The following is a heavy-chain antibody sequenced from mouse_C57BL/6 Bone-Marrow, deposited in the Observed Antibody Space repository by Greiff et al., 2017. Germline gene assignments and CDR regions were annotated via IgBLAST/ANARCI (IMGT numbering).Heavy chain of an antibody. D-gene: IGHD2-3*01. CDR3: AREGLVRYFDV. J-gene: IGHJ1*03. CDR1: GYTFTGYW. CDR2: IDPGGSCT. Sequence: QVQLQQSGAELVMPGASVKLSCKASGYTFTGYWMEWVKQRPGQGLEWIGEIDPGGSCTNYNEKFKGKSTFTVDKSYNTAYMQLSSLTSEDSAVYYYAREGLVRYFDVWGTGTTVTVSS. V-gene: IGHV1-69*01.